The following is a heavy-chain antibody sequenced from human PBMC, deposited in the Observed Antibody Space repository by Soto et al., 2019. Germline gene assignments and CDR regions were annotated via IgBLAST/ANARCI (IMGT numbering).Heavy chain of an antibody. CDR1: GFTFSSYS. CDR3: ARDRGGHYGMDV. Sequence: GGSLRLSWAASGFTFSSYSMNWVRQAPGKGLEWVSVIYSGGNTYYADSVKGRFTISRDNSKNTLYLQMNSLRAEDTAVYYCARDRGGHYGMDVWGQGTTVTVSS. J-gene: IGHJ6*02. V-gene: IGHV3-53*01. D-gene: IGHD2-15*01. CDR2: IYSGGNT.